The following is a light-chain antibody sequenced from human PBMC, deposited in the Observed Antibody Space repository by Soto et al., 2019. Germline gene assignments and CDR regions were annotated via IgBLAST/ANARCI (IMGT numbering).Light chain of an antibody. CDR1: QSISSW. V-gene: IGKV1-5*03. CDR2: TAS. J-gene: IGKJ4*01. Sequence: DIKMTQSPSTLSASVGDRVTITCRASQSISSWLAWYQQRPGKAPNLLIHTASTLKSGVPSRFSGSGSGTEFTLTISSLQPDDFAVYYCQHYDFNSGLTFGGGTKVEI. CDR3: QHYDFNSGLT.